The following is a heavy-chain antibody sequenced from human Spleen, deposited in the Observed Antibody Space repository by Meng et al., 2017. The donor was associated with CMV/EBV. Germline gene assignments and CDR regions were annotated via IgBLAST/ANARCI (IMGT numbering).Heavy chain of an antibody. Sequence: ASVKVSCKASGYTFISYYMHWVRQAPGQGLEYMGWISPYNGDTNYAEKFQGRVTLTTDTPTSTAYLDLRSLRSDDTAVYYCARDSQPYYYDSSGSPTPHFDYWGQGTLVTVSS. CDR3: ARDSQPYYYDSSGSPTPHFDY. D-gene: IGHD3-22*01. V-gene: IGHV1-18*04. CDR2: ISPYNGDT. CDR1: GYTFISYY. J-gene: IGHJ4*02.